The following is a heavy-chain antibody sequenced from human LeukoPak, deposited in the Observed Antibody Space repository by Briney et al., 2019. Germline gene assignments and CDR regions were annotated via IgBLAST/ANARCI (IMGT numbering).Heavy chain of an antibody. CDR3: AKDEPLGYYYYMDV. Sequence: GGSLRLFCAASGFTFSTYGMHWVRQAPGKGLEWVAFILYDGSEAYYTESVKGRFTISRDNSKNTLHLQMNSLRLEDTAVYYCAKDEPLGYYYYMDVWGKGTTVTVSS. V-gene: IGHV3-30*02. CDR1: GFTFSTYG. D-gene: IGHD1-14*01. CDR2: ILYDGSEA. J-gene: IGHJ6*03.